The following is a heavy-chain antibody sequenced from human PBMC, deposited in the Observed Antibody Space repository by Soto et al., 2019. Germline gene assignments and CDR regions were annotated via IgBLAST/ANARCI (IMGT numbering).Heavy chain of an antibody. Sequence: LSLTCAVSGGSISGSYYYWAWLRQSPGKGPEWIGSVFYTGFTSYNPSLESRVSVSADTSKSQFSLKLSAVTAADTAVYYCATSQKGYNWNYFDHWGQGALVTVSS. J-gene: IGHJ4*02. CDR2: VFYTGFT. CDR3: ATSQKGYNWNYFDH. V-gene: IGHV4-39*01. CDR1: GGSISGSYYY. D-gene: IGHD1-20*01.